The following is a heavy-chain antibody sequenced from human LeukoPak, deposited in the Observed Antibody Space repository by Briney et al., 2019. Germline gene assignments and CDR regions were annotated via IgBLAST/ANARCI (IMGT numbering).Heavy chain of an antibody. J-gene: IGHJ5*02. V-gene: IGHV1-69*06. CDR1: GGTFSSYG. CDR3: ARGVVGATNWFDP. D-gene: IGHD1-26*01. CDR2: IIPIFGTA. Sequence: ASVKVSCKASGGTFSSYGMSWVRQAPGQGLEWMGGIIPIFGTANYAQKFQGRVTITADKSTSTAYMELSSLRSEDTAVYYCARGVVGATNWFDPWGQGTLVTVSS.